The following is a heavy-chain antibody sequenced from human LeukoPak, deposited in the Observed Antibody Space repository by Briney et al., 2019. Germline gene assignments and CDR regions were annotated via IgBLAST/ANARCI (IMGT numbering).Heavy chain of an antibody. D-gene: IGHD3-3*01. V-gene: IGHV1-8*02. CDR1: GYTFTGYY. J-gene: IGHJ5*02. Sequence: ASVKVSCKASGYTFTGYYMHWVRQAPGQGLEWMGWMNPNSGNTGYAQKFQGRVTMTRNTSISTAYMELSSLRSEDAAVYYCARGLSNTIFGVVIIPILDDNWFDPWGQGTLVTVSS. CDR2: MNPNSGNT. CDR3: ARGLSNTIFGVVIIPILDDNWFDP.